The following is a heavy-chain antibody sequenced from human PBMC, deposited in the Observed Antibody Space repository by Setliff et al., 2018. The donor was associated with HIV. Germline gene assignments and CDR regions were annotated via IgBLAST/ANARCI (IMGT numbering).Heavy chain of an antibody. CDR1: GYTFIDYF. D-gene: IGHD3-22*01. Sequence: GASVKVSCKASGYTFIDYFMHWVRQAPGQGLEWMGWISPNNGATNIPQRFQGRVTMTRDTSINTAYMELSSLRSDDTAMYYCATIRAYYYDSSGQEYFQHWGHGSLVTVSS. CDR2: ISPNNGAT. V-gene: IGHV1-2*02. J-gene: IGHJ1*01. CDR3: ATIRAYYYDSSGQEYFQH.